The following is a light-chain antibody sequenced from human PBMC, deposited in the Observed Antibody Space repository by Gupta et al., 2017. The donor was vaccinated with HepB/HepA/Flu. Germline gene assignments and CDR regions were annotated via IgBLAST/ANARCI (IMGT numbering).Light chain of an antibody. CDR2: EVS. Sequence: QSALTQPPSVSGSPGQSVTISCTGTSSDVGSYNRVSRYQKPPDTAPKLMIYEVSNRPSGVPDRCSGSNSGNTASLTISGLQAEDEADYYCSSYTSSSTFVFGTGTKVTVL. V-gene: IGLV2-18*02. CDR3: SSYTSSSTFV. CDR1: SSDVGSYNR. J-gene: IGLJ1*01.